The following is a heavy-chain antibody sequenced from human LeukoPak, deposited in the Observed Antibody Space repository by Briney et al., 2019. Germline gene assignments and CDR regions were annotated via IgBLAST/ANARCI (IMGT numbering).Heavy chain of an antibody. V-gene: IGHV3-30*18. CDR2: ISYDGSNK. Sequence: PGGSLRLSCAASGFTFSSYGMHWVRQAPGKGLEWVAVISYDGSNKYYADSVKGRFTISRDNSKNTLYLQMNSLRAEDTAVYYCAKLPDSSGYSVPFRWGQGTLVTVSS. CDR3: AKLPDSSGYSVPFR. CDR1: GFTFSSYG. D-gene: IGHD3-22*01. J-gene: IGHJ4*02.